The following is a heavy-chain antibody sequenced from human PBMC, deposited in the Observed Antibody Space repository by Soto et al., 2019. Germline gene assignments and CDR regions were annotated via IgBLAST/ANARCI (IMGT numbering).Heavy chain of an antibody. D-gene: IGHD2-15*01. CDR3: ARWVGYCSGGSCFYWFDP. CDR2: INPNSGGT. CDR1: GYTFTGCY. Sequence: ASVKVSCNDSGYTFTGCYMHWVRQAPGQGLEWMGWINPNSGGTNYAQKFQGWVTMTRDASISTAYMELCRLRSDDTAVYYCARWVGYCSGGSCFYWFDPWGQGTLVTVSS. V-gene: IGHV1-2*04. J-gene: IGHJ5*02.